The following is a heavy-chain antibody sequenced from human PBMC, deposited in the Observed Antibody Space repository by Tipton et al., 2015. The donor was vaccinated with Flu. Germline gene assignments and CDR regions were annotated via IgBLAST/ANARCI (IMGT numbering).Heavy chain of an antibody. D-gene: IGHD3-10*01. V-gene: IGHV3-23*01. CDR1: GVTFSSYA. CDR3: AEGSYYYGSGSLL. J-gene: IGHJ4*02. Sequence: SLRLSCAASGVTFSSYAMSWVRQAPGKGLEWVSAISGSGGSTYYADSVKGRFTISRDNSKNTLYLQMNSLRAEDTAVYYCAEGSYYYGSGSLLWGQGTLVTVSS. CDR2: ISGSGGST.